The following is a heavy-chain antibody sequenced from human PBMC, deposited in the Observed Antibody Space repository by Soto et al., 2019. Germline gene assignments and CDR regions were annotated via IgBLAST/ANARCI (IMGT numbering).Heavy chain of an antibody. CDR2: INHSGST. Sequence: SETLSLTCAVYGGSFSGYYWSWIRQPPGKGLEWIGEINHSGSTNYNPSLKSRVTISVDTSKNQFSLKLSSVTAADTAVYYCAREMVRGGFAWGQGTLVTVSS. CDR1: GGSFSGYY. V-gene: IGHV4-34*01. CDR3: AREMVRGGFA. J-gene: IGHJ5*02. D-gene: IGHD3-10*01.